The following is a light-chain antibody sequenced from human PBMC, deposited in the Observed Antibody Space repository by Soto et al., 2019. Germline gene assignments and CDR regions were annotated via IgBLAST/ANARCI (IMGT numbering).Light chain of an antibody. CDR2: TVS. V-gene: IGKV2-30*01. CDR1: QSVVYSDGNAY. J-gene: IGKJ1*01. CDR3: MQGTHWPPT. Sequence: DVVMTQAPPSLPVTLGQPASISCRSSQSVVYSDGNAYLNWFQQRPGQSPRRLIYTVSNRDSGVPDNFRGGGSGSVFTLKINRVEAEDVEIYNFMQGTHWPPTFGQGTRVKI.